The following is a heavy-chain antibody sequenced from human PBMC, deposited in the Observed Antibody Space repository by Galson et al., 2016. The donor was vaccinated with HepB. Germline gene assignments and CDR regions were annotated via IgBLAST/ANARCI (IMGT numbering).Heavy chain of an antibody. Sequence: SLRLSCAASGFTFSTYRMSWVRQAPGKGLEWVSSISSRSTYIYYADSMQGRFTISRDNAKNSLYLQMKSLRAEDTAVYYCAREFGGATIRGFDFWGQGTMVTVSS. D-gene: IGHD1-26*01. CDR1: GFTFSTYR. V-gene: IGHV3-21*01. J-gene: IGHJ3*01. CDR2: ISSRSTYI. CDR3: AREFGGATIRGFDF.